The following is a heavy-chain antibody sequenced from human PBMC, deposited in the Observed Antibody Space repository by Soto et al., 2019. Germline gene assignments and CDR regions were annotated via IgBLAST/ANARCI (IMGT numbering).Heavy chain of an antibody. CDR3: ASPKSYYYDSSGPKGAFDI. Sequence: QVQLVQSGAEVKKPGSSVKVSCKASGGTFSSYAISWVRQAPGQGLEWMGGIIPIFGTANYAQKFQGRVTITADESTSTAYMELSSLRSDDTAVYYCASPKSYYYDSSGPKGAFDIWGQGTMVTVSS. V-gene: IGHV1-69*01. CDR1: GGTFSSYA. CDR2: IIPIFGTA. D-gene: IGHD3-22*01. J-gene: IGHJ3*02.